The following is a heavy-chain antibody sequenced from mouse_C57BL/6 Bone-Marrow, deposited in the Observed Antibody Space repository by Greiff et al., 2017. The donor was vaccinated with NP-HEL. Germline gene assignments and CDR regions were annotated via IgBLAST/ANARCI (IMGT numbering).Heavy chain of an antibody. J-gene: IGHJ2*01. V-gene: IGHV1-15*01. CDR3: TRRWDEGTY. CDR2: IDPETGGT. CDR1: GYTFTDYE. D-gene: IGHD4-1*01. Sequence: VQLVESGAELVRPGASVTLSCKASGYTFTDYEMHWVKQTPVHGLEWIGAIDPETGGTAYNQKFKGKAILTADKSSSTAYMELRSLTSEDSAVYYCTRRWDEGTYWGQGTTLTVSS.